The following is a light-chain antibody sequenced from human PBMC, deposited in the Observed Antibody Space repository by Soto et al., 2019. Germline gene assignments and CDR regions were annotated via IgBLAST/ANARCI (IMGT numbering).Light chain of an antibody. Sequence: DIQMTQSPSSLSASVGDRVTITCRASQSISSYLNWFQQRPGKAPKLLIYGASSLQSGVPSRFSGSGSGTDFTLTISSLQPKDFATYYCQQTYSTPFAFGPGTKMDIK. CDR2: GAS. CDR3: QQTYSTPFA. J-gene: IGKJ3*01. V-gene: IGKV1-39*01. CDR1: QSISSY.